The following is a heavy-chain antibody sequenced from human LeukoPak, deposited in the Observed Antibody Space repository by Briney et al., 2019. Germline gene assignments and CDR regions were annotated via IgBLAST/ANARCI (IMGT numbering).Heavy chain of an antibody. J-gene: IGHJ4*02. D-gene: IGHD3-3*01. CDR2: IYTSGST. V-gene: IGHV4-4*07. CDR3: ARGPVTIFGVVIIPDYFDY. Sequence: SGTLSLTCTVSGGSISSYYWSWIRQPAGRRLEWIGRIYTSGSTNYNPSLKSRVPISVDKSKNQFSLKLSSVTAADTAVYYCARGPVTIFGVVIIPDYFDYWGQGTLVTVSS. CDR1: GGSISSYY.